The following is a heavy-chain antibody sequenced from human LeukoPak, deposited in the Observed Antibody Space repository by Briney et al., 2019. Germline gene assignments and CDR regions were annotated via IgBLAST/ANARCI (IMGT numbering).Heavy chain of an antibody. CDR1: GGSISSYY. CDR2: IYYSGST. V-gene: IGHV4-59*01. Sequence: SETLSLTCTVSGGSISSYYWSWIRQPAGKGLEWIGYIYYSGSTNYNPSLKSRVTISVDTSKNQFSLKLSSVTAADTAVYYCARVTYYYDSSGYYYYYYYMDVWGKGTTVTVSS. D-gene: IGHD3-22*01. J-gene: IGHJ6*03. CDR3: ARVTYYYDSSGYYYYYYYMDV.